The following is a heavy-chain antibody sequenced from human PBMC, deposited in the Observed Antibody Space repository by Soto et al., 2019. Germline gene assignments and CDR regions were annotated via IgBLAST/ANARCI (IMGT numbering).Heavy chain of an antibody. CDR2: ISGSGIST. Sequence: DVQLLESGGGLVQPGGSLRLSCAASGFTFRSYAMSWVRRAPGKGLEWVSGISGSGISTHYADSVKGRFTVSRDNSKNTLYLQMNSLIAEDTAVYNCAKEPVGPDWYFDLWGRGTLVTVSS. V-gene: IGHV3-23*01. J-gene: IGHJ2*01. CDR1: GFTFRSYA. CDR3: AKEPVGPDWYFDL.